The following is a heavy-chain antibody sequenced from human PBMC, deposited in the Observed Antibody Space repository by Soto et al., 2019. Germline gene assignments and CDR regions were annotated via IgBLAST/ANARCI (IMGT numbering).Heavy chain of an antibody. Sequence: ETLSLTCTVSGDSISSGDYYWSWIRQPPGKGLEWIGSIYYSGSTYYNPSLKSRVTISVDTSKNQFSLKLSSVTAADTAVYYCARPRAMVRGDYYYGMDVWGQGTRVTVSS. CDR3: ARPRAMVRGDYYYGMDV. D-gene: IGHD3-10*01. CDR2: IYYSGST. CDR1: GDSISSGDYY. V-gene: IGHV4-39*01. J-gene: IGHJ6*02.